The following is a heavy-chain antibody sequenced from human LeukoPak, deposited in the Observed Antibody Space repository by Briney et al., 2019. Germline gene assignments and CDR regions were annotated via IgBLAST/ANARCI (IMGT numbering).Heavy chain of an antibody. J-gene: IGHJ4*02. CDR3: AREDASGLDY. CDR1: GFTFSNYD. D-gene: IGHD1-26*01. Sequence: GGSLRLSCVASGFTFSNYDMHWVRQPTGKGLEWVSAIDTAGDTYYPGSVKGRFTISRENAKNSLYLQMSSLRAGDMAVYYCAREDASGLDYWGQGTLVTVSS. V-gene: IGHV3-13*04. CDR2: IDTAGDT.